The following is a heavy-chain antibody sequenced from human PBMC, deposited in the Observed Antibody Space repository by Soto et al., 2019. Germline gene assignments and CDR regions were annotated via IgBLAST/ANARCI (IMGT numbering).Heavy chain of an antibody. CDR3: ARPPSMVRGSPHYYYMDV. CDR1: GGSISSSSYY. J-gene: IGHJ6*03. Sequence: SETLSLTCTVSGGSISSSSYYWGWIRQPPGKGLEWIGSIYYSGSTYYNPSLKSRVTISVYTSKNQFSLKLSSVTAADTAVYYCARPPSMVRGSPHYYYMDVWGKGTTVTVSS. CDR2: IYYSGST. D-gene: IGHD3-10*01. V-gene: IGHV4-39*01.